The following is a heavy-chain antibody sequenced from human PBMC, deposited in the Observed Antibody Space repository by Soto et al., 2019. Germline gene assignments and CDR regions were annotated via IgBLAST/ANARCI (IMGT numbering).Heavy chain of an antibody. J-gene: IGHJ3*01. CDR1: AYSISSGYY. V-gene: IGHV4-38-2*01. CDR3: ARVLPGIAEAYDAFDV. Sequence: SETLSLTCAVSAYSISSGYYWGWIRQPPGKGLEWIGSIYHSGSTYYNPSLKSRVTISTDTSRSQLSLQLTSATPADPAVYYCARVLPGIAEAYDAFDVWGQGTMVTVSS. D-gene: IGHD6-13*01. CDR2: IYHSGST.